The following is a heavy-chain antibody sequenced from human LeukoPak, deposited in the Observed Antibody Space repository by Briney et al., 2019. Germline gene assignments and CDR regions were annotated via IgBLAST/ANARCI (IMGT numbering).Heavy chain of an antibody. J-gene: IGHJ4*02. CDR1: GFTFSSYA. V-gene: IGHV3-23*01. D-gene: IGHD3-22*01. CDR2: ISGSGGST. CDR3: AKDSTWLLKYYFDY. Sequence: GGSLRLSCAASGFTFSSYAMSCVRQAPGKGLEWVSAISGSGGSTYYADSVKGRFTISRDNSKNTLYLQMNSLRAEDTAVCYCAKDSTWLLKYYFDYWGQGTLVTVSS.